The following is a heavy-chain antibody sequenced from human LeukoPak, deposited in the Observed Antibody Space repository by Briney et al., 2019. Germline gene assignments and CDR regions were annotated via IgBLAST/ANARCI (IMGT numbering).Heavy chain of an antibody. CDR1: GFSFSRYY. V-gene: IGHV3-11*01. CDR3: TRAVGLGPGAHFDQ. J-gene: IGHJ4*02. D-gene: IGHD1-26*01. Sequence: GGSLRLSCAASGFSFSRYYMSWLRQTPGKALEWISYIPTSGIPVHYADSVRGRFTASRDDAKNSLHLQMDSLRVEDTAVYYCTRAVGLGPGAHFDQWGQGALVIVSS. CDR2: IPTSGIPV.